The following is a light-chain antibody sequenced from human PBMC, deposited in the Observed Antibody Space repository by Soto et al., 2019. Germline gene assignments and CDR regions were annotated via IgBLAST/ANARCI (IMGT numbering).Light chain of an antibody. CDR1: QSISTF. CDR2: AVS. V-gene: IGKV1-39*01. Sequence: DIQMTQSPSSLSASVGDRVTITCRASQSISTFLNWYQQKPGKAPKLLLYAVSTLQSGVPPRFSGSGSGADFTPTISSLQPEDFATYLCQQSYSAPVTFGQGTKVAIQ. J-gene: IGKJ1*01. CDR3: QQSYSAPVT.